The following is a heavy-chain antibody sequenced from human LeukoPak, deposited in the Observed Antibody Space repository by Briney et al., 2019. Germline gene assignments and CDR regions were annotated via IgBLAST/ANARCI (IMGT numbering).Heavy chain of an antibody. CDR2: ISSTSSYI. J-gene: IGHJ6*02. CDR3: ARGVYWQQEHYGMDV. V-gene: IGHV3-21*01. D-gene: IGHD6-13*01. Sequence: PGRSLRLSCAASGFTFSSYAMHWVRQAPGKGLEWVSSISSTSSYIYFADSVKGRFTISRDNGKDVVSLQMNSLRAEDTAVYYCARGVYWQQEHYGMDVWGQGTTVTVSS. CDR1: GFTFSSYA.